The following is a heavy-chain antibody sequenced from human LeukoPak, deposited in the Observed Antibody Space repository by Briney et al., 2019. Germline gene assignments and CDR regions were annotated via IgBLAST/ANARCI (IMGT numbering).Heavy chain of an antibody. V-gene: IGHV4-39*07. CDR3: ARLDYYDSSGGMDV. CDR2: IYDSGST. J-gene: IGHJ6*02. D-gene: IGHD3-22*01. CDR1: GGSIRSSYYY. Sequence: SETLSLTCTVSGGSIRSSYYYWGWTRQPPGKGLEWIGSIYDSGSTYYNPSLKSRVTISVDKSKNQFSLKLSSVTAADTAVYYCARLDYYDSSGGMDVWGQGTTVTVSS.